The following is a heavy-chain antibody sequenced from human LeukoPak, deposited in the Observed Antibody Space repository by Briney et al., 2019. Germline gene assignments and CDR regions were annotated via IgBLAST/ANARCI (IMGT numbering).Heavy chain of an antibody. J-gene: IGHJ3*02. CDR2: IYHSGST. D-gene: IGHD2-2*01. V-gene: IGHV4-4*02. CDR1: GGSISSSNW. Sequence: SGTLSLTCAVSGGSISSSNWWSWVRQPPGKGLEWIGEIYHSGSTNYNPSLKSRVTISVDKSKNQFSLKLSSVTAADTAVYYCARVASPLGYCSSTSCYENDAFDIRGQGTVVTVSS. CDR3: ARVASPLGYCSSTSCYENDAFDI.